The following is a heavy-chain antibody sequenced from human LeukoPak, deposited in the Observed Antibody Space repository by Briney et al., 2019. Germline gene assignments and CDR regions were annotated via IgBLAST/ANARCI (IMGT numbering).Heavy chain of an antibody. CDR2: IYYSGST. J-gene: IGHJ4*02. D-gene: IGHD5-18*01. CDR3: ARDATAMVTGFDY. Sequence: SETLSLTCTVSGGSISSGGYYWSWIRQHPGKGLEWIGYIYYSGSTYYNPSLKSRVTISVDTSKNQFSLKLSSVTAADTAVYYCARDATAMVTGFDYWGQGTLVTVSS. V-gene: IGHV4-31*03. CDR1: GGSISSGGYY.